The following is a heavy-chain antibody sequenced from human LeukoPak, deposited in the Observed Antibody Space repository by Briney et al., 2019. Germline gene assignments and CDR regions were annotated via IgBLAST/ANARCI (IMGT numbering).Heavy chain of an antibody. CDR2: INWNGGST. D-gene: IGHD3-22*01. CDR1: GFTFDDYG. V-gene: IGHV3-20*04. J-gene: IGHJ4*02. Sequence: GGSLRLSCAASGFTFDDYGMSWVRQAPGKGLEWVSGINWNGGSTGYADSVKGRFTISRDNAKNSLYLQMNSLRAEDTAVYYCARDPHYYDSSGYYGYWGQGTLVTVSS. CDR3: ARDPHYYDSSGYYGY.